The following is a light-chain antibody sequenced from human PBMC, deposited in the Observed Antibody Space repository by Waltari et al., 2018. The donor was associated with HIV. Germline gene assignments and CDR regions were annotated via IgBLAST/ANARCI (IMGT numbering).Light chain of an antibody. Sequence: QSALPQPPSASGSPGQSVTLSCPGTRRDVGASNYVSWFQQHPGKAPKLMIYDVTKRPSGVPDRFSGSKSGNTASLTVSGLQAEDEADYYCASHAGSKDVFGGGTRLTVL. CDR2: DVT. CDR3: ASHAGSKDV. V-gene: IGLV2-8*01. CDR1: RRDVGASNY. J-gene: IGLJ2*01.